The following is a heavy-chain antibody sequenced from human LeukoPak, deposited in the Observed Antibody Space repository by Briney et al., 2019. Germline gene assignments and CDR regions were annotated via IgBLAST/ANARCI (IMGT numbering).Heavy chain of an antibody. Sequence: SETLSLTCAVYGGSFSGHYWSWIRQPPGKGLEWIGEINHSGSTNYNPSLKSRVTILVDTSKNQFSLKLSSVTAADTAVYYCAGNSRSWPFDYWGQGTLVTVSS. CDR3: AGNSRSWPFDY. D-gene: IGHD6-13*01. CDR1: GGSFSGHY. CDR2: INHSGST. J-gene: IGHJ4*02. V-gene: IGHV4-34*01.